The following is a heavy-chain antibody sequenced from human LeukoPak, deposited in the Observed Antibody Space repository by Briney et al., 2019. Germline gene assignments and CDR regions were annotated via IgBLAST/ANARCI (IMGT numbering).Heavy chain of an antibody. J-gene: IGHJ4*02. CDR3: ARLSIAYCSYGVRPFCH. V-gene: IGHV5-51*01. CDR2: IYLDSDA. D-gene: IGHD2-8*01. Sequence: GESLKISCKGSGYSFISYWIGWVRQMPGKGLEWTGIIYLDSDARYSPSFQGQVTMSVDKSINTAYLQWSSVKASDTAMYYCARLSIAYCSYGVRPFCHWGQGTLVTVSS. CDR1: GYSFISYW.